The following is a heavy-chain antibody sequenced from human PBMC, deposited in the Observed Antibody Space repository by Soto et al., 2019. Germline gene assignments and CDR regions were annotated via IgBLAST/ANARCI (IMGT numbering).Heavy chain of an antibody. CDR2: IDSDGSTT. Sequence: PGGSLRLSCAASGFTFSNYWMHWVRQAPGRGLVWVSHIDSDGSTTTYADSVEGRFTISRDNAKNTLYLQMNSLRAEDTAVYYCVRDAIGLGIDYWGLGTLVTVSS. V-gene: IGHV3-74*01. CDR1: GFTFSNYW. CDR3: VRDAIGLGIDY. J-gene: IGHJ4*02. D-gene: IGHD1-26*01.